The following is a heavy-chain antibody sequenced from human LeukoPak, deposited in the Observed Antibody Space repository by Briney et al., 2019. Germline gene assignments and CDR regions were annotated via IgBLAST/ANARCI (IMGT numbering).Heavy chain of an antibody. CDR2: IYYSGST. CDR1: GGSFSGYY. D-gene: IGHD4-17*01. V-gene: IGHV4-59*01. Sequence: KPSETLSLTCAVYGGSFSGYYWSWIRQPPGKGLEWIAYIYYSGSTNYNPSLKSRVTMSVDMSKNRFSLTLSSVTAADTAVYYCAKSMTTDYYGMDVWGQGTTVTVSS. J-gene: IGHJ6*02. CDR3: AKSMTTDYYGMDV.